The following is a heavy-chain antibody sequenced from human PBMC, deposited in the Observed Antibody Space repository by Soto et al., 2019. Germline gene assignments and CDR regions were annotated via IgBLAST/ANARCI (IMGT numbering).Heavy chain of an antibody. CDR3: ARHFPGVVAVDY. J-gene: IGHJ4*02. D-gene: IGHD2-15*01. CDR2: IYYSGSN. Sequence: QVQLQESGPGLVKPSQTLSLTCTVSGGSISSGGYYWSWIRQHPGKVLEWIGYIYYSGSNYYNPSLKSRVTISVDTSKNQFSLKLSSVTAADTAVYYCARHFPGVVAVDYWGQGTLVTVSS. V-gene: IGHV4-31*03. CDR1: GGSISSGGYY.